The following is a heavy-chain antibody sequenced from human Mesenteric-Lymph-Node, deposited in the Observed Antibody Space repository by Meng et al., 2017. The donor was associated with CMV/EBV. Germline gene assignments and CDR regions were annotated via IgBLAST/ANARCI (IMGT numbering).Heavy chain of an antibody. V-gene: IGHV3-13*01. CDR3: ARGGIWGSPDAFDI. J-gene: IGHJ3*02. CDR2: IGTAGDT. D-gene: IGHD2-15*01. CDR1: GFTFSSYD. Sequence: GESLKISCAASGFTFSSYDMHWVRQATGKGLEWVSAIGTAGDTYYPGSVKGQFTISREDAKNSLYLQMNSLRAEDTAVYYCARGGIWGSPDAFDIWGQGTMVTVSS.